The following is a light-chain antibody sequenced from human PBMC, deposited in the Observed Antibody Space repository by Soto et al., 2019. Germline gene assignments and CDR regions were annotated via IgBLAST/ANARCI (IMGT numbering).Light chain of an antibody. V-gene: IGKV3-20*01. J-gene: IGKJ3*01. CDR2: GAS. CDR3: QQYANSPFT. Sequence: EIVLTQSPGTLSLSPGGRASLSCRASQSVGPYLAWYQQKPGQAPRLLIYGASSRATGIPDRFSGSGSGTDFALTIRRLEPEDFAVYFCQQYANSPFTFGPGTKVDIK. CDR1: QSVGPY.